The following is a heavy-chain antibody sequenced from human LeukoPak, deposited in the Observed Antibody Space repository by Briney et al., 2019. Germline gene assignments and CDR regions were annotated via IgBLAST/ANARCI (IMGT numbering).Heavy chain of an antibody. CDR2: ICYSGST. V-gene: IGHV4-59*01. CDR3: ARVVPAASGAFDI. CDR1: GGSISSYY. J-gene: IGHJ3*02. Sequence: PSETLSLTCTVSGGSISSYYWSWIRQPPGQGLEWIGYICYSGSTNYNPSLKSRVTISVDTAQDQFYLKLSSVTAADSAVYYCARVVPAASGAFDIWGKETMDTVSS. D-gene: IGHD2-2*01.